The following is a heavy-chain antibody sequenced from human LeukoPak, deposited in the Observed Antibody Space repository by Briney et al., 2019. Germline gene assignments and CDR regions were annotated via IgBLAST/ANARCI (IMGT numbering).Heavy chain of an antibody. CDR3: ARDRAAAGYSYYFDY. D-gene: IGHD6-13*01. J-gene: IGHJ4*02. Sequence: GGSLRLSCAASGFTFSSYAMHWVRQAPGKGLEWVAVISYDGSNKYYADSVKGQFTISRDNSKNTLYLQMNSLRAEDTAVYYCARDRAAAGYSYYFDYWGQGTLVTVSS. V-gene: IGHV3-30-3*01. CDR2: ISYDGSNK. CDR1: GFTFSSYA.